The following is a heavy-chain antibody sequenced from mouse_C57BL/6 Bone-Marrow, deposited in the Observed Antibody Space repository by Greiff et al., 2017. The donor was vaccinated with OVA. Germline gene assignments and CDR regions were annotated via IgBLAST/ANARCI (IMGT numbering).Heavy chain of an antibody. CDR2: ISYDGSN. CDR1: GYSITSGYY. CDR3: ARGGTMITPYAMDY. D-gene: IGHD2-4*01. J-gene: IGHJ4*01. Sequence: EVKLVESGPGLVKPSQSLSLTCSVTGYSITSGYYWNWIRQFPGNKLEWMGYISYDGSNNYNPSLKNRISITRDTSKNQFFLKLNSVTTEDTATYYCARGGTMITPYAMDYWGQGTSVTVS. V-gene: IGHV3-6*01.